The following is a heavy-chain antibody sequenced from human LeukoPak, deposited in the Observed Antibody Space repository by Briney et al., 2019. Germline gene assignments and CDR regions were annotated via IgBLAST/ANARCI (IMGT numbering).Heavy chain of an antibody. V-gene: IGHV3-23*01. D-gene: IGHD3-10*01. CDR3: ANDISGLPEYFQH. Sequence: GGSLRLSCAASGFTFSNYAMSWVRQAPGKGLEWVSGISASGGSTYYADSVKGRFTISRDNSKNTLYLQMTSLRAEDTAVYYCANDISGLPEYFQHWGQGTLVTVSS. J-gene: IGHJ1*01. CDR1: GFTFSNYA. CDR2: ISASGGST.